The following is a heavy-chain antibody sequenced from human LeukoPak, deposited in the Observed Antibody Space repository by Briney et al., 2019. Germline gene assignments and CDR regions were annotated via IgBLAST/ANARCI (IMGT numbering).Heavy chain of an antibody. J-gene: IGHJ4*02. CDR2: INAGNGNT. Sequence: PGASVKVSCKASGGTFSSYAISWVRQAPGQRLEWMGWINAGNGNTKYSQKFQGRVTITRDTSASTAYMELSSLRSEDTAVYYCARDDEAAAGDYWGQGTLVTVSS. D-gene: IGHD6-13*01. CDR1: GGTFSSYA. V-gene: IGHV1-3*01. CDR3: ARDDEAAAGDY.